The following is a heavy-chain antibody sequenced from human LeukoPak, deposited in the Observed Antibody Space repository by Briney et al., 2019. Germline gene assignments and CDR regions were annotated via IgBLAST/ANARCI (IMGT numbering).Heavy chain of an antibody. Sequence: GGSLRLSCAASGFTFSSYATSWVRKAPGKGLEWVSAISGSGDNTYYADSVKGRFTISRDNSKNTLYLQMNSLRAEDTAVYYCARDRDFWTGYYKGPIDYWGQGTLVTVSS. CDR2: ISGSGDNT. D-gene: IGHD3/OR15-3a*01. J-gene: IGHJ4*02. CDR3: ARDRDFWTGYYKGPIDY. CDR1: GFTFSSYA. V-gene: IGHV3-23*01.